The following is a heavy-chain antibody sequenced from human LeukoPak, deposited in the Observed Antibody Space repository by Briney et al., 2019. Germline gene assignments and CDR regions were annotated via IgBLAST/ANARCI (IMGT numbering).Heavy chain of an antibody. Sequence: QSGGSLRLSCEAAGFSFRNHDMYWVRQAPGKGLEWVAVISHDGANTYYADSVRGRFSLSRDNSKNTVYLQMNSLRPDDTAVNYCARGASVMGVPPAHVFPGMNNRGIDALDIWGQGTMVTVSS. J-gene: IGHJ3*02. CDR2: ISHDGANT. V-gene: IGHV3-30*14. CDR1: GFSFRNHD. CDR3: ARGASVMGVPPAHVFPGMNNRGIDALDI. D-gene: IGHD1-26*01.